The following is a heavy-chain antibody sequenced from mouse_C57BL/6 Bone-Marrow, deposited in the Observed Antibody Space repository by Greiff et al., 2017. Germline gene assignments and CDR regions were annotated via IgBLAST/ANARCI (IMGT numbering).Heavy chain of an antibody. CDR2: IYPGSGST. CDR3: ARPYYRRSWDFDV. CDR1: GYTFTSYW. D-gene: IGHD2-12*01. J-gene: IGHJ1*03. Sequence: QVQLQQPGAELVKPGASVKMSCKASGYTFTSYWITWVKQRPGQGLEWIGDIYPGSGSTNYNEKFKSKATLTVDTSSSTAYMQRSNLTSEDSAVYYCARPYYRRSWDFDVWGTGTTVTVSS. V-gene: IGHV1-55*01.